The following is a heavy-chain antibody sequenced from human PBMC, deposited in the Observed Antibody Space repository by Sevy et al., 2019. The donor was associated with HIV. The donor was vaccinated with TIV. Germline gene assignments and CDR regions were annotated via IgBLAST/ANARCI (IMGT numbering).Heavy chain of an antibody. CDR3: AKGQQLITQSGSYFYYGMNV. CDR2: ISSNGADI. Sequence: GGSLRLSCAASNLTFEDYAMHWVRRAPGKGLEWVSGISSNGADIDFSASVKGRFTISRDNAKSSVYLQINSLTPEDTGVYYCAKGQQLITQSGSYFYYGMNVWGQGTTVTVSS. J-gene: IGHJ6*02. D-gene: IGHD6-13*01. CDR1: NLTFEDYA. V-gene: IGHV3-9*01.